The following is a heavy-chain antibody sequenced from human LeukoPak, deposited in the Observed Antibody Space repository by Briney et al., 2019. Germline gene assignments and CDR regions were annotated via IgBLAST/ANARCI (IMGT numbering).Heavy chain of an antibody. V-gene: IGHV3-33*01. CDR3: ARPRSSGYLPFDH. D-gene: IGHD3-22*01. CDR1: GFRFSNHG. J-gene: IGHJ4*02. Sequence: PGGSLRLSCAASGFRFSNHGMHWVRQAPGKRLEWVAVIWDDGNNKRYANSVNGRFTISRDNSENTLSLQMNGLTAEDTAVYSCARPRSSGYLPFDHWGQGILVTVSS. CDR2: IWDDGNNK.